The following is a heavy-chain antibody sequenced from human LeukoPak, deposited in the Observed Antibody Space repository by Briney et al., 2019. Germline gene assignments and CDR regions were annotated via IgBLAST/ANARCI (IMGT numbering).Heavy chain of an antibody. CDR1: GFTFRSPW. CDR3: ARDGGWHRFDY. J-gene: IGHJ4*02. V-gene: IGHV3-7*03. CDR2: INEDGSQK. Sequence: GGSLRLSCVESGFTFRSPWMAWLRQAPEKGLEWVANINEDGSQKYYLGTVTGRFTISRDNAKNSLYLQMNSLSAEDTAMYYCARDGGWHRFDYWGQGTLVIVSS. D-gene: IGHD6-19*01.